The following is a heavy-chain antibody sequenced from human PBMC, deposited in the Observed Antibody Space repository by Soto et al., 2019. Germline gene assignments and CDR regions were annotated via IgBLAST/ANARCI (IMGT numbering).Heavy chain of an antibody. D-gene: IGHD1-26*01. CDR2: IRNKANSYTT. CDR1: GFTFSDNY. J-gene: IGHJ4*01. Sequence: EVQLVESGGGLVQPGGSQRLSCAASGFTFSDNYMDWVRQAPGKGLEWVGRIRNKANSYTTDYTASVKGRITISRDDSKDSLYLQMNSLKTEYTAIYYCARDSGKGAYFDYWGHGTLATVSS. CDR3: ARDSGKGAYFDY. V-gene: IGHV3-72*01.